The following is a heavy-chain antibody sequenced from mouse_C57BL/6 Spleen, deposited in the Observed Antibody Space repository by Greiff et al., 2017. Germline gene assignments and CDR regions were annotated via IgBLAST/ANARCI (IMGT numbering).Heavy chain of an antibody. Sequence: LQQSGASVKISCKASGYAFSSYWMNWVKQRPGKGLEWIGQIYPGDGDTNYNGKFKGKATLTADKSASTAYMQLSSLTSEDSAVYFCARGDGYDEGYAMDYWGQGTSVTVSS. CDR2: IYPGDGDT. V-gene: IGHV1-80*01. CDR3: ARGDGYDEGYAMDY. CDR1: GYAFSSYW. J-gene: IGHJ4*01. D-gene: IGHD2-2*01.